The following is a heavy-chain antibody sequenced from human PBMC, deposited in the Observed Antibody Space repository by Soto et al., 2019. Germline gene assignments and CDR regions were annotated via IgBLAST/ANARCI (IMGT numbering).Heavy chain of an antibody. CDR3: ASLSLGGYLNWFDP. D-gene: IGHD5-12*01. CDR2: IIPILGIA. CDR1: GGTFSSYT. Sequence: SVKVSCKASGGTFSSYTISWVRQAPGQGLEWMGRIIPILGIANYAQKFRGRVTITADKSTSTAYMELSSLRSEDTAVYYCASLSLGGYLNWFDPWGQGTMGTVSS. V-gene: IGHV1-69*02. J-gene: IGHJ5*02.